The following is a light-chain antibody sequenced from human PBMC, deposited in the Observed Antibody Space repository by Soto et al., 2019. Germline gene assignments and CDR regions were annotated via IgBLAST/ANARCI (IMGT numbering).Light chain of an antibody. CDR3: SSYAGSGNWV. J-gene: IGLJ3*02. Sequence: QSALTQPPSASGSPGQSVTISCTGASSDVGGYKSVSWYQQHPGKAPKLILSEVNSGDPGRFSGSKSGNTASLTVSGLQAEDEADYYCSSYAGSGNWVFGGGTKLTVL. V-gene: IGLV2-8*01. CDR1: SSDVGGYKS. CDR2: EV.